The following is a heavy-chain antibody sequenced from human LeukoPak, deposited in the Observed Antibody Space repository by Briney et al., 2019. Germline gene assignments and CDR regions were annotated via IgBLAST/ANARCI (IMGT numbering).Heavy chain of an antibody. CDR1: GFTFSSYS. CDR3: ARDSSSWYPSFDY. Sequence: GGSLRLSCAASGFTFSSYSMNWVRQAPGKGLEWVSSISSSSSYIYYADSVKGRFTISRDNSKNTLYLQMNSLRAEDTAVYYCARDSSSWYPSFDYWGQGTLVTVSS. V-gene: IGHV3-21*01. J-gene: IGHJ4*02. CDR2: ISSSSSYI. D-gene: IGHD6-13*01.